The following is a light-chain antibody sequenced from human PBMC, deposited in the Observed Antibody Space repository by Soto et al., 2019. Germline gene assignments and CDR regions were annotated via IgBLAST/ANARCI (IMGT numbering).Light chain of an antibody. CDR2: DDS. V-gene: IGLV3-21*02. J-gene: IGLJ1*01. CDR1: NIGSKS. CDR3: QVWDSSSDHYV. Sequence: SYELTQPPSVSVATGQTARITCGGNNIGSKSVHWYQQKPGQAPVLVVYDDSDRPSGVPERFSGSNSGNTATLTISRVEAGDGADYCCQVWDSSSDHYVFGTGTKVTVL.